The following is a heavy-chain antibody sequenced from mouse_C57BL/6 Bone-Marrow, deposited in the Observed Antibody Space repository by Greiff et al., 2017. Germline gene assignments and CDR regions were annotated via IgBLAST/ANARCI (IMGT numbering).Heavy chain of an antibody. Sequence: QVQLQQSGPGLVAPSQSLSITCTVSGFSLTSYAISWVRQPPGKGLEWLGVLWTGGGTNYNSALKSRLSISKDNSKSQVFLKMNRLQTDDTDRYYCARGDYYGNQRYFDVWGTGTTVTVSS. D-gene: IGHD2-1*01. V-gene: IGHV2-9-1*01. CDR3: ARGDYYGNQRYFDV. J-gene: IGHJ1*03. CDR2: LWTGGGT. CDR1: GFSLTSYA.